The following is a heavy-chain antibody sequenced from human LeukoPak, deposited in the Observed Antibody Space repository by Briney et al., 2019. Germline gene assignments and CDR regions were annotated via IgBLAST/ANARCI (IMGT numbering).Heavy chain of an antibody. D-gene: IGHD2/OR15-2a*01. CDR1: GFTFSDYW. Sequence: GGSLRLSCAASGFTFSDYWMSCVRQAPGKGLEWVAHIKHDASEKYYVDSVKGRFTISRDNAKNSLYLPMNSLRSEDTAVYYCARTAKYSFDIWGQGTMVTVSS. CDR2: IKHDASEK. J-gene: IGHJ3*02. CDR3: ARTAKYSFDI. V-gene: IGHV3-7*04.